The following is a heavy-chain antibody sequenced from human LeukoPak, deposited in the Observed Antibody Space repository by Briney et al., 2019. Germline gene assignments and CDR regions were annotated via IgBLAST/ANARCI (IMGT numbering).Heavy chain of an antibody. CDR2: ISSSGSTI. Sequence: PGGSLRLSCAASGFTVSSNYMSWVRQAPGKGLEWVSYISSSGSTIYYADSVKGRFTISRDNAKNSLYLQMNSLRAEDTAMYYCVRGGAAHYMYVWGKGTTVTVSS. V-gene: IGHV3-11*04. D-gene: IGHD6-6*01. CDR1: GFTVSSNY. J-gene: IGHJ6*03. CDR3: VRGGAAHYMYV.